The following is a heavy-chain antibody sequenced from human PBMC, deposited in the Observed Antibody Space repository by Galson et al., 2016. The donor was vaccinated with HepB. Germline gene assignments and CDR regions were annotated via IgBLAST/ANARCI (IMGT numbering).Heavy chain of an antibody. CDR2: IKYDGSEK. D-gene: IGHD2-15*01. CDR1: GFTFSNYW. Sequence: SCAASGFTFSNYWMNWVRQAPGKGLEWVGNIKYDGSEKYYVDSVEGRFTISRDDAKNSLYLQMNSLRADDTAVYYCAKGRTAAPGYRAFFDSWGQGTLVTVSS. J-gene: IGHJ4*02. V-gene: IGHV3-7*03. CDR3: AKGRTAAPGYRAFFDS.